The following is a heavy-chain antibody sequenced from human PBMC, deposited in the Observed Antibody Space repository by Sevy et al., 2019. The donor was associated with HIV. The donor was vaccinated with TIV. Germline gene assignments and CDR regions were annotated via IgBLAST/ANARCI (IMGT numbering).Heavy chain of an antibody. CDR2: INPNSGDT. J-gene: IGHJ4*02. Sequence: ASVKVSCRAPGNTFTAYYMHWVRQAPGQGLEWMGWINPNSGDTNYAQKFQDRVTMTTDASISTAYMELSSLRSDDTAVYYCARGGLFGDAAAYNYWGQGTLVTVSS. CDR3: ARGGLFGDAAAYNY. V-gene: IGHV1-2*02. CDR1: GNTFTAYY. D-gene: IGHD3-16*01.